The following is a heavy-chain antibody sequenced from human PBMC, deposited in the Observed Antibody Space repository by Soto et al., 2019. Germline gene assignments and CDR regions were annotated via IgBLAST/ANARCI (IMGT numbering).Heavy chain of an antibody. CDR3: ARHIAVPTTRGFDY. D-gene: IGHD2-15*01. J-gene: IGHJ4*02. CDR2: IFHSGTT. Sequence: QVQLQESGPGLVKPSGTLSLTCAVSGASISSTNWWSWVRQAPGEGLEWIGEIFHSGTTTYNPSLKSLLIISMDTSTNQLSLRLDSVTAADTAVYFCARHIAVPTTRGFDYWGQGTLVTVSS. V-gene: IGHV4-4*02. CDR1: GASISSTNW.